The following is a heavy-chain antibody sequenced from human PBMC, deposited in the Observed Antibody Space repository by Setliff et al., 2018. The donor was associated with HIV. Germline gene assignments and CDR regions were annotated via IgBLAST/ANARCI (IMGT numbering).Heavy chain of an antibody. J-gene: IGHJ4*02. CDR2: LNAGYGNT. CDR1: GYTFTSCA. Sequence: ASVKVSCKASGYTFTSCAIHWVRQAPGKRPEWMGWLNAGYGNTKYSQKLQGRVTITRDISASTAYMELSSLRSEDTAVYYCARSGLVYDDVLTGPPTDYWGQGTLVTVSS. CDR3: ARSGLVYDDVLTGPPTDY. D-gene: IGHD3-9*01. V-gene: IGHV1-3*01.